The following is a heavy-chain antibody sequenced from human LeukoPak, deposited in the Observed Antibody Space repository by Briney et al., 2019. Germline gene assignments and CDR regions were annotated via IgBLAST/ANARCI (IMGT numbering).Heavy chain of an antibody. CDR3: ARTPRHSSSWYKYYYGMDV. V-gene: IGHV4-34*01. D-gene: IGHD6-13*01. Sequence: SSETLSLTCAVYGGSFSGYYWSWIRQPPGKGLEWIGEINHSGSTNYNPSLKSRVTVSVDTSKNQFSLKLSSVTAADTAVYYCARTPRHSSSWYKYYYGMDVWGQGTTVTVSS. CDR2: INHSGST. J-gene: IGHJ6*02. CDR1: GGSFSGYY.